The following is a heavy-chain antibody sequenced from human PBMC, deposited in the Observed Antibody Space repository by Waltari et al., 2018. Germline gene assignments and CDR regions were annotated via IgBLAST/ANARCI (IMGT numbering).Heavy chain of an antibody. D-gene: IGHD1-1*01. V-gene: IGHV3-23*01. CDR3: AKDQQPTHRYPFDF. Sequence: EVKLLESGGGLVQPGGSLRLSCAASGFTFSSYAMSWVRQAPGKGLELVSIISGSGDSTNYADSVKGRFTISRDNTKNTLYLQMNSLRADDTAIYYCAKDQQPTHRYPFDFWGQGTLVTVSS. CDR1: GFTFSSYA. CDR2: ISGSGDST. J-gene: IGHJ4*02.